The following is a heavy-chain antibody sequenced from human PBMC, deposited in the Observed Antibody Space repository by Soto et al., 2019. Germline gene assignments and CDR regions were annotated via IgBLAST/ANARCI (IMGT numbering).Heavy chain of an antibody. V-gene: IGHV1-69*01. CDR2: IIPIFDIT. CDR1: GGTFRSYS. D-gene: IGHD3-22*01. J-gene: IGHJ6*02. CDR3: ARPDEGGYSSNHHYYYALDV. Sequence: QVQLVQSGAEVKKPGSSVKVSCKASGGTFRSYSISWVRQAPGQGLEWMGGIIPIFDITNYAQKFQGRVTIIADESTSTAYMELSSLGSDDTAVYYCARPDEGGYSSNHHYYYALDVCGQGTTVTV.